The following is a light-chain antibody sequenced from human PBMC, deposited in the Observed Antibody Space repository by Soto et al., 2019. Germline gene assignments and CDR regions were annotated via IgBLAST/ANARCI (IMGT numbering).Light chain of an antibody. J-gene: IGKJ1*01. CDR2: GAT. CDR3: QQYVSSPWT. V-gene: IGKV3-20*01. CDR1: QSVSSNY. Sequence: EIVLTQSPGTLSLSPGEGATLSCRASQSVSSNYFAWYQQKPGQAPRLLIYGATSRATDIPDRFSGSGSGTDFTLTISRLEPEDFAVYVCQQYVSSPWTFGQGTQVELK.